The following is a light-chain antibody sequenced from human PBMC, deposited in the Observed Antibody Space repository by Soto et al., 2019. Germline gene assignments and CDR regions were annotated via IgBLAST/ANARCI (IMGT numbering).Light chain of an antibody. CDR2: DAS. V-gene: IGKV3-11*01. CDR3: QQRSNWPRT. Sequence: EIVLTQSPATLSLSPGERATLSCRASQSVSSYLAWYQQKPGQAPRLLIWDASNRATGIPVRFSGSGSGTDFILTISSLEPEDFAVYYCQQRSNWPRTFGQGTKVEIK. CDR1: QSVSSY. J-gene: IGKJ1*01.